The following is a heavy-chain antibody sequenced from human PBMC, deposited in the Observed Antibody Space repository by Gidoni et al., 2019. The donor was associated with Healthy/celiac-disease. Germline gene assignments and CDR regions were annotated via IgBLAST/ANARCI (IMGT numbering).Heavy chain of an antibody. V-gene: IGHV3-21*01. CDR2: ISTSSSYK. J-gene: IGHJ4*02. CDR3: ARDLGGIVVAGTNTW. CDR1: GFTLSTYS. Sequence: EVQLVESGGGLVKPGGSLRLSCAASGFTLSTYSMNWVRQAPGKGLEWVSSISTSSSYKYYADSVKGRFTIPRDNAKNSLYLQMNSLRAEDTAVYYCARDLGGIVVAGTNTWWGQGTLVTVSS. D-gene: IGHD6-19*01.